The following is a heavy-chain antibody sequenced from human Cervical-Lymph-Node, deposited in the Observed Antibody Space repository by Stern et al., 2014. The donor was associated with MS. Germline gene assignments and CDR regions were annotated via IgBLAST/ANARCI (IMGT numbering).Heavy chain of an antibody. CDR3: ATSTASDAFDI. V-gene: IGHV3-33*01. CDR1: GLTFSTSV. D-gene: IGHD2/OR15-2a*01. J-gene: IGHJ3*02. Sequence: VQLVESGGGVVQPGRSLRLSCVASGLTFSTSVMHWVRQAPGKGLEWVAVVWNDGSKAHCTDSVKGRVATARDTAKNTLHLQMSSLRAEDTAVYFCATSTASDAFDIWGQGTLVTVSS. CDR2: VWNDGSKA.